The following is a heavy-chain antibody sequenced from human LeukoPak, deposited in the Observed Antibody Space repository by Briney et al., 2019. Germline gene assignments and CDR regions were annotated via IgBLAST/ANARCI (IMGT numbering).Heavy chain of an antibody. CDR1: GGSISSSRYY. Sequence: SETLSLTCTVSGGSISSSRYYWGWIRQPPGKGLEWIGSIYYSGSTYYNPSLKSRVTISVDTSKNQFSLKLSSVTAADTAVYCCARHPARYYGSGSFDYWGQGTLVTVSS. J-gene: IGHJ4*02. V-gene: IGHV4-39*01. D-gene: IGHD3-10*01. CDR2: IYYSGST. CDR3: ARHPARYYGSGSFDY.